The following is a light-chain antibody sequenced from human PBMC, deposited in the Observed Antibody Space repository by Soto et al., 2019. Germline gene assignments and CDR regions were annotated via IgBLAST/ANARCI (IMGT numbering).Light chain of an antibody. CDR2: GAS. CDR1: HSVSRN. Sequence: EVVMTQSPATLSVSPGERVTLLCRASHSVSRNLAWYQQKPGQSPRLLIYGASTRATGTPARFSGSGSGTEFTLNISSLQSEDVAVYYCQQYDNAWTFGQGAKVEIK. CDR3: QQYDNAWT. V-gene: IGKV3-15*01. J-gene: IGKJ1*01.